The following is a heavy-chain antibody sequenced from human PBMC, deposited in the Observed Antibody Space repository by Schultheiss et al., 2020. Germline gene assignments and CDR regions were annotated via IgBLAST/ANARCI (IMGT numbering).Heavy chain of an antibody. Sequence: WGSLRLSCAASGFTFSSYAMHWVRQAPGKGLEWVAVISYDGSNKYYADSVKGRFTISRDNSKNTLYLQMNSLRAEDTAVYYCARGEDGYNLAIGYWGQGTMVTVAS. J-gene: IGHJ4*02. V-gene: IGHV3-30*03. CDR2: ISYDGSNK. CDR1: GFTFSSYA. D-gene: IGHD5-24*01. CDR3: ARGEDGYNLAIGY.